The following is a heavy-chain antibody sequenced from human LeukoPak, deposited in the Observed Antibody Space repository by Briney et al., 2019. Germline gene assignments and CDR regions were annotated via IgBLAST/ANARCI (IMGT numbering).Heavy chain of an antibody. J-gene: IGHJ3*02. CDR1: GGPISSYY. CDR2: IYTSGST. D-gene: IGHD1-7*01. Sequence: SETLSLTCAVSGGPISSYYWSWIRQPAGKGLEWIGRIYTSGSTNYNPSLKSRVTMSVDTSKNQFSLKLSSVTAADTAVYYCAREGITGTTGDAFDIWGQGTMVTVSS. CDR3: AREGITGTTGDAFDI. V-gene: IGHV4-4*07.